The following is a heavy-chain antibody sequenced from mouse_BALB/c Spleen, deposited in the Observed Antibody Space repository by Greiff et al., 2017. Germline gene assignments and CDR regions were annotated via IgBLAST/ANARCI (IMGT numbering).Heavy chain of an antibody. Sequence: VQLKESGPELVKPGASVKMSCKASGYTFTSYVMHWVKQKPGQGLEWIGYINPYNDGTKYNEKFKGKATLTSDKSSSTAYMELSSLTSEDSAVYYCARGGEVYAMDYWGQGTSVTVSS. CDR1: GYTFTSYV. CDR3: ARGGEVYAMDY. CDR2: INPYNDGT. V-gene: IGHV1-14*01. J-gene: IGHJ4*01.